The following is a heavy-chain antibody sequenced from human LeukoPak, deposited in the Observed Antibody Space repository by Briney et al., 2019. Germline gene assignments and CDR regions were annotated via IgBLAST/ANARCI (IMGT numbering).Heavy chain of an antibody. V-gene: IGHV4-39*07. CDR2: IYYSGST. D-gene: IGHD3-22*01. J-gene: IGHJ3*02. CDR1: GVSFSDNY. CDR3: ARVGGITMIVVFISDAFDI. Sequence: SETLSLTCTVYGVSFSDNYWGWIRQPPGKGLEWIGSIYYSGSTYYNPSLKSRVTISVDTSKNQFSLKLSSVTAADTAVYYCARVGGITMIVVFISDAFDIWGQGTMVTVSS.